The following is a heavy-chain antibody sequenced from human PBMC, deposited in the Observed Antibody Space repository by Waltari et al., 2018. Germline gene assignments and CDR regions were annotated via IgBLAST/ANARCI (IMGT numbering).Heavy chain of an antibody. CDR3: ARDYGGYGKYYAFDI. Sequence: QVQLQESGPGLVKPSQTLSLTCTVSGGSISRGGYYWSWIRQLPGKGLEWIGYMYYSGSTYYNPSLKSRVTMSVDTSKNQFSLKLSSVTAADTAMYYCARDYGGYGKYYAFDIWGQGTMVTVSS. CDR1: GGSISRGGYY. D-gene: IGHD4-17*01. J-gene: IGHJ3*02. CDR2: MYYSGST. V-gene: IGHV4-31*03.